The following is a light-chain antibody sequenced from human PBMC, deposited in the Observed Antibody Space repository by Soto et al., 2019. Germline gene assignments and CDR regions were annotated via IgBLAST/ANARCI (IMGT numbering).Light chain of an antibody. CDR2: EVS. J-gene: IGLJ1*01. V-gene: IGLV2-8*01. Sequence: QSVLTQPPSASGSPGQSVTISCTGTSSDVGGYNYVSWYQQHPGKAPKLMIYEVSKRPSGVPDRFSGSKSGNTASLTVSGLQPEDEADYYCSSYAGSNKSVFXTGTKGTVL. CDR1: SSDVGGYNY. CDR3: SSYAGSNKSV.